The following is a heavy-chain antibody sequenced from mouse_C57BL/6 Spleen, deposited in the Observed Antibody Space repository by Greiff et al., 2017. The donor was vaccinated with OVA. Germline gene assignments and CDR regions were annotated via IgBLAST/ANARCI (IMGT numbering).Heavy chain of an antibody. D-gene: IGHD2-2*01. CDR2: IYPGDGDT. J-gene: IGHJ3*01. V-gene: IGHV1-80*01. CDR3: ARVYGYDGAWFAY. Sequence: VQLVESGAELVKPGASVKISCKASGYAFSSYWMNWVKQRPGKGLEWIGQIYPGDGDTNYNGKFKGKATLTADKSSSTAYMQLSSLTSEDSAVYFCARVYGYDGAWFAYWGQGTLVTVSA. CDR1: GYAFSSYW.